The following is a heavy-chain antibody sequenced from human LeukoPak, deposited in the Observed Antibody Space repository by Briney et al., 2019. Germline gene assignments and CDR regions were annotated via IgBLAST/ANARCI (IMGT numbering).Heavy chain of an antibody. CDR3: ARHGSITMVRGRLRYYYMDV. V-gene: IGHV3-53*01. CDR1: GFTVSSNY. D-gene: IGHD3-10*01. CDR2: IYSGGST. Sequence: GGSLRLSCAASGFTVSSNYMSWVRQAPGKGLEWVSVIYSGGSTYYADSVKGRFTISRDNSKNTLYLQMNSLRAEDTAVYYCARHGSITMVRGRLRYYYMDVWGKGTTVTISS. J-gene: IGHJ6*03.